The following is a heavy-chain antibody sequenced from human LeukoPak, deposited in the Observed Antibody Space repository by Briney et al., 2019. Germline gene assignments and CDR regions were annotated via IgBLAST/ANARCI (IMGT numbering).Heavy chain of an antibody. CDR2: ISWNSGSI. D-gene: IGHD6-19*01. V-gene: IGHV3-9*01. Sequence: GGSLRLSCAASGLTFDDYAMHWVRQAPGKGLEWVSGISWNSGSIGYADSVKGRFTISRDNAKNSLYLQMNSLRAEDTALYYCAKDTGYSSGWPAVFYGMDVWGQGTTVTVSS. J-gene: IGHJ6*02. CDR1: GLTFDDYA. CDR3: AKDTGYSSGWPAVFYGMDV.